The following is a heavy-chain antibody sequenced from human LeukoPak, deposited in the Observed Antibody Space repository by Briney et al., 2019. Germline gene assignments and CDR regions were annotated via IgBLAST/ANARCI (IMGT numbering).Heavy chain of an antibody. CDR1: GGSISSGGYS. CDR3: AREGAGSGSLDY. V-gene: IGHV4-30-2*01. Sequence: TLSLTCAVSGGSISSGGYSWSWIRQPPRKGLEWIGYIYHSGSTYYNPSLKSRVTISVDRSKNQFSLRLSSVTAADTAVYYCAREGAGSGSLDYWGQGTLVTVSS. J-gene: IGHJ4*02. CDR2: IYHSGST. D-gene: IGHD3-10*01.